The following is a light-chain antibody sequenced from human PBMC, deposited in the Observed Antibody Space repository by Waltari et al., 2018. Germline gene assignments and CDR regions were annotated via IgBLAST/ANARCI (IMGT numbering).Light chain of an antibody. J-gene: IGKJ5*01. CDR3: RGYDNLPSSIT. V-gene: IGKV1-33*01. CDR2: VAS. Sequence: DLQMTQSPSSLSASVGDRVTITCQASHDISNFLNWYQQKPRKAPKLVIYVASNLETGVPSRFSGSGSWTHFTFTICSLQPEDIATYYCRGYDNLPSSITFGRGTRLEIK. CDR1: HDISNF.